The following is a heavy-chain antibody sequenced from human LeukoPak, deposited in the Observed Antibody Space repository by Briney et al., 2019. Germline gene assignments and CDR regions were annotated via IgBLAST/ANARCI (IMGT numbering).Heavy chain of an antibody. J-gene: IGHJ4*02. V-gene: IGHV3-48*02. CDR3: ARDLWGTSGYRFDY. Sequence: GGSLRLSCAASGFTFSSYGMNWVRQAPGQVLEWVSYISSTSGTIYYADSVKGRFTISRDNAKTSLYLQMDSLRDEDTAVYYCARDLWGTSGYRFDYWGQGTLVTVSS. D-gene: IGHD3-22*01. CDR1: GFTFSSYG. CDR2: ISSTSGTI.